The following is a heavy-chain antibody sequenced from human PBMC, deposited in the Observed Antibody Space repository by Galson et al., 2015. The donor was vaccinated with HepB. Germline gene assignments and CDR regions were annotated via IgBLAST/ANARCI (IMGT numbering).Heavy chain of an antibody. Sequence: SVKVSCKASGGTSSSYAISWVRQAPGQGLEWMGGIIPIFGTASYAQKFQGKVTITADESTSTAYMELSSLRSEDTAVYYCARDYGGNSYHDAFDIWGQGTMVTVSS. D-gene: IGHD4-23*01. J-gene: IGHJ3*02. CDR3: ARDYGGNSYHDAFDI. CDR1: GGTSSSYA. V-gene: IGHV1-69*13. CDR2: IIPIFGTA.